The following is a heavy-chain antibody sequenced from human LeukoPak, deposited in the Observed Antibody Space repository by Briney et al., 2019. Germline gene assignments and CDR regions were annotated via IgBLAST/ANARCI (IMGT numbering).Heavy chain of an antibody. CDR3: ARAVGSGSFQTYYYYMDV. J-gene: IGHJ6*03. V-gene: IGHV4-59*01. CDR2: IYYSGST. CDR1: GGSISSYY. Sequence: SETLSLTCTVSGGSISSYYWSWIRQPPGRGLEWIGYIYYSGSTNYNPSLKSRVTISVDTSKNQFSLKLSSVTAADTAVYYCARAVGSGSFQTYYYYMDVWGKGTTVTVSS. D-gene: IGHD3-10*01.